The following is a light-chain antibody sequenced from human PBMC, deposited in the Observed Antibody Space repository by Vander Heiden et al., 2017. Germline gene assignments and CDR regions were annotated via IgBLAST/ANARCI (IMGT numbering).Light chain of an antibody. Sequence: QSALTQPASVSGSPGPPITISCTGTSSDVGSYNLVSWYQQHPGKAPKLMIYEGSKRPSGVSNRFSGSKSGNTASLTISGLQAEDEADYYCCSYAGSSTWVFGGGTKLTVI. CDR3: CSYAGSSTWV. CDR1: SSDVGSYNL. V-gene: IGLV2-23*01. J-gene: IGLJ3*02. CDR2: EGS.